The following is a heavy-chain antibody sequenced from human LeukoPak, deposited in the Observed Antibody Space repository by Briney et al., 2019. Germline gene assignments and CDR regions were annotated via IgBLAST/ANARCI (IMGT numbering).Heavy chain of an antibody. CDR3: ARGRPISKRYYYYYYMDV. CDR2: INHSGST. D-gene: IGHD4-11*01. CDR1: GGSCSGYY. J-gene: IGHJ6*03. Sequence: SETLSLTCAVYGGSCSGYYWSWLRQPPGKGLEWIGEINHSGSTNYNPSLKSRVTISVDTSKNQFSLKLSSVTAADTAVYYCARGRPISKRYYYYYYMDVWGKGTTVTVSS. V-gene: IGHV4-34*01.